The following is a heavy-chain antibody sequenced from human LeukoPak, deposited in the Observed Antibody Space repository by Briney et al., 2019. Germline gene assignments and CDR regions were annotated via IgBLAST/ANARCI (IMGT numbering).Heavy chain of an antibody. D-gene: IGHD5-24*01. V-gene: IGHV5-51*01. Sequence: GESLKISCKGSGYFFTTYWIGWVRQMPGKGLQWMGIIYPGDSDTRYSPSFQGQVTISADKSISTAYLQWSSLKASDTAMYYCAKSGGYNSPDFDYWGQGTLVTVSS. J-gene: IGHJ4*02. CDR2: IYPGDSDT. CDR1: GYFFTTYW. CDR3: AKSGGYNSPDFDY.